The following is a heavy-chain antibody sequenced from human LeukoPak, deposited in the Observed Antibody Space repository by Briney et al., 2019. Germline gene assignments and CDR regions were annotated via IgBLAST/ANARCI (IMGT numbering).Heavy chain of an antibody. CDR1: GFTFSSYW. Sequence: GGSLRLSCAGSGFTFSSYWMYWVRQAPGKGLVWVSRINSDGSSTRYADSVKGRLTIYRDNAKNTLYLQMNSLRAEDTDVYYCARLRMGYSFDYWGQGTLVTVSS. CDR2: INSDGSST. J-gene: IGHJ4*02. D-gene: IGHD2-21*01. V-gene: IGHV3-74*01. CDR3: ARLRMGYSFDY.